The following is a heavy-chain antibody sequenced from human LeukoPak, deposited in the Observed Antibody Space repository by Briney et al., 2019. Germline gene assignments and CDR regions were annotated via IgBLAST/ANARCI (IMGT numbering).Heavy chain of an antibody. Sequence: SETLSLTCTVSGGSISSSSYYWGWIRQPPGKGLEWIGSIYYSGSTYYNPSLKSRVTISVDTSKNQFSLKLSSVTAADTAVYYCANMVVAATLLDYWGQGTLVTVSS. CDR3: ANMVVAATLLDY. J-gene: IGHJ4*02. D-gene: IGHD2-15*01. CDR2: IYYSGST. CDR1: GGSISSSSYY. V-gene: IGHV4-39*01.